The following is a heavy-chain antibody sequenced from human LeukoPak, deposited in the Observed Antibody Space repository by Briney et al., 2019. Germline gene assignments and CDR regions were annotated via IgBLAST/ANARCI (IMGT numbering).Heavy chain of an antibody. CDR1: GYTFTSYY. D-gene: IGHD6-19*01. Sequence: ASVKVSCKASGYTFTSYYMHWVRQAPGQGLEWMGIINPSGGSTSYAQKFQGRVTMTRDMSTSTVYMELSSLRSENTAVYYCARVGYSSGWSNYYYYMDVWGKGTTVTVSS. J-gene: IGHJ6*03. CDR3: ARVGYSSGWSNYYYYMDV. CDR2: INPSGGST. V-gene: IGHV1-46*01.